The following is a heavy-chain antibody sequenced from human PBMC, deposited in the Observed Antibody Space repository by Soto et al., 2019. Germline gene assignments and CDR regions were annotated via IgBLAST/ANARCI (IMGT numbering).Heavy chain of an antibody. D-gene: IGHD3-3*01. CDR3: ARGGETYYDFWSGFSPIDY. Sequence: SETLSLTCTVSGGSISTYYWSWIRQSPGKGLEWIGYIFYSDNTNYNPSLRSRVTISVDTSKSQFSLKLTSVTAADTAVYYCARGGETYYDFWSGFSPIDYWGQGALVTVSS. CDR2: IFYSDNT. J-gene: IGHJ4*02. CDR1: GGSISTYY. V-gene: IGHV4-59*01.